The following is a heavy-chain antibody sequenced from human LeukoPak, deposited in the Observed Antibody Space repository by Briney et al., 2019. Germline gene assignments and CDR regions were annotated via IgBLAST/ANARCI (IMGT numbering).Heavy chain of an antibody. CDR1: GFTFSSYE. CDR3: ARVSDNIVGATTTFDY. CDR2: ISSSGSTI. Sequence: GGSLRLSCAASGFTFSSYEMNWVRQAPGKGLEWVSYISSSGSTIYYADSMKGRFTISRDNAKKSLYLQMDSLRAEDTAVYYCARVSDNIVGATTTFDYWGQGTLVTVYS. D-gene: IGHD1-26*01. V-gene: IGHV3-48*03. J-gene: IGHJ4*02.